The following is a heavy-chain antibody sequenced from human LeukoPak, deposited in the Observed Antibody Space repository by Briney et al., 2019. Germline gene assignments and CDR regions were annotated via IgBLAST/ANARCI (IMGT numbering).Heavy chain of an antibody. CDR1: GPSIISGNYF. CDR2: WHHSGIT. D-gene: IGHD3-10*01. CDR3: ARQYEF. V-gene: IGHV4-39*01. J-gene: IGHJ4*02. Sequence: PSDTLSLTCTVSGPSIISGNYFWGWVRQPPGKRLEWIGSWHHSGITDYNPSLKSRVTIVADTSKNQFSLKLASVAAADSAVYFCARQYEFWGQGTLVTVSS.